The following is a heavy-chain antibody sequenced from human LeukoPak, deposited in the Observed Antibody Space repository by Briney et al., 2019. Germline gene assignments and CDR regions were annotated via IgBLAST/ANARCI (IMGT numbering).Heavy chain of an antibody. CDR2: INHSGST. Sequence: SETLSLACAVYGGSFSGYYWSWIRQPPGKGLEWIGEINHSGSTNYNPSLKSRVTISVDTSKNQFSLKLSSVTAADTAVYYCARGRGRHLDYWGQGTLVTVSS. CDR3: ARGRGRHLDY. J-gene: IGHJ4*02. V-gene: IGHV4-34*01. CDR1: GGSFSGYY. D-gene: IGHD3-10*01.